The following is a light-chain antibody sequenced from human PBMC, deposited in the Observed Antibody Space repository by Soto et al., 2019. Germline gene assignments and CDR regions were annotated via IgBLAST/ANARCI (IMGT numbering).Light chain of an antibody. CDR1: QSISRW. V-gene: IGKV1-5*01. Sequence: DIQMTQSPSTLSASVGNRVTITCRASQSISRWLAWYQQKPGKAPKLLIHDASSLQSGVPSRFSGSGSGTEFTLTISSLQPDDFATDDCQQHQSYWSFGQGTKVDIK. CDR3: QQHQSYWS. J-gene: IGKJ1*01. CDR2: DAS.